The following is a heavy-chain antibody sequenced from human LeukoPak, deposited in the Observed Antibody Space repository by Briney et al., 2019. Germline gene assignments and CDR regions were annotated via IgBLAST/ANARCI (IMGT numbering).Heavy chain of an antibody. D-gene: IGHD1-26*01. CDR3: ARDQLSVGASPANAFDI. CDR2: IYYSGST. J-gene: IGHJ3*02. V-gene: IGHV4-39*07. Sequence: PSQTLSLTCTVSGGSISSSSYYWGWIRQPPGKGLEWIGSIYYSGSTYYNPSLKSRVTISVDTSKNQFSLKLSSVTAADTAVSYCARDQLSVGASPANAFDIWGQGTMVTVSS. CDR1: GGSISSSSYY.